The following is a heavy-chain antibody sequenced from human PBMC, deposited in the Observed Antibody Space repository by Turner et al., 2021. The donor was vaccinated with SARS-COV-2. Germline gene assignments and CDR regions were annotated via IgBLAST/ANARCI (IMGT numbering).Heavy chain of an antibody. CDR2: IYYSGST. D-gene: IGHD2-8*01. Sequence: QVQLQESGPGLVKPSETLSLTCTVSGGSISSDFWSWIRQPPGKGLEWIGYIYYSGSTYYNPSLKSRVTISVDTSKNHFSLKLSSVTAADTAVYYCARVVVLRRAYFDYWGQGTLVTVSS. V-gene: IGHV4-59*08. J-gene: IGHJ4*02. CDR1: GGSISSDF. CDR3: ARVVVLRRAYFDY.